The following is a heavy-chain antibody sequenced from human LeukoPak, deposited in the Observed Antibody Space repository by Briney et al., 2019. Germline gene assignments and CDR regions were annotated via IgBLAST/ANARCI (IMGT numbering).Heavy chain of an antibody. J-gene: IGHJ4*02. D-gene: IGHD3-10*01. CDR1: GFTVSSNY. CDR3: AKDYLNSAPGGESDY. V-gene: IGHV3-23*01. Sequence: GGSLRLSCAASGFTVSSNYMSWVRQAPGKGLEWVSAISGSGGSTYYADSVKGRFTISRDNSKNTLYLQMNSLRAEDTAVYYCAKDYLNSAPGGESDYWGREPWSPSPQ. CDR2: ISGSGGST.